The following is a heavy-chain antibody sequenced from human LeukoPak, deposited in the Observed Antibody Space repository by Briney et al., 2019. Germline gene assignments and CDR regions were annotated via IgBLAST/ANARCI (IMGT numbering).Heavy chain of an antibody. CDR3: ARVLTASVWLDY. CDR1: GFSLSTSGMC. CDR2: IDWDDDK. D-gene: IGHD3-9*01. J-gene: IGHJ4*02. V-gene: IGHV2-70*11. Sequence: SGPTLVNPTETLTLTCTFSGFSLSTSGMCVSWIRQPPGKAPEWLARIDWDDDKYYSASLKTRLTISKDTSKNQVVLTMTNMDPGDTATYYCARVLTASVWLDYWGQGTLVTVSS.